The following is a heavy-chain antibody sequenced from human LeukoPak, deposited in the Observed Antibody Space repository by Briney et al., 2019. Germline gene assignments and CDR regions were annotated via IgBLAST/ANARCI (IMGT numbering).Heavy chain of an antibody. V-gene: IGHV3-21*01. Sequence: PGGSLRLSCAASGFTFSSYSMNWVRQAPGKGLEWVSSISSSSSYIYYADSVKGRFTISRDNAKNSLYLQMNSLRAEDTAVYYCARDQQCGTLYYCYYMDVWSKGTTVTVSS. CDR1: GFTFSSYS. CDR3: ARDQQCGTLYYCYYMDV. D-gene: IGHD6-19*01. CDR2: ISSSSSYI. J-gene: IGHJ6*03.